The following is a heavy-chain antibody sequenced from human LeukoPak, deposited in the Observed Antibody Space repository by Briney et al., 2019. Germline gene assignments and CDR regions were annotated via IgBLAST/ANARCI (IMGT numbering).Heavy chain of an antibody. V-gene: IGHV3-21*01. Sequence: PGGSLRLSCAASGFTFSSYSMNWVRQAPGKGLEWVSSISSSSSYIYYADSVKGRFTISRDNAKNSLYLQMNSLRAGDTAVYYCARDRGYYGTRFDPWGQGTLVTVSS. CDR1: GFTFSSYS. J-gene: IGHJ5*02. CDR2: ISSSSSYI. CDR3: ARDRGYYGTRFDP. D-gene: IGHD3-10*01.